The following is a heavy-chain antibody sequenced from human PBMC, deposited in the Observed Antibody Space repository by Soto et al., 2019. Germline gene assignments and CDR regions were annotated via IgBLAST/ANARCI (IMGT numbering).Heavy chain of an antibody. Sequence: QLQLQESGPGLVKLSETLSLTCTVSGGSISTSSYSWSWIRQPPGKGLELIGTFYYSGSTYYNSSLKSRVTISVDTSKNKFSLQLSSVTAADAAVYYCVRLCPTNYYGSGIGWFDPWGQGTLVTVSS. CDR3: VRLCPTNYYGSGIGWFDP. CDR1: GGSISTSSYS. J-gene: IGHJ5*02. CDR2: FYYSGST. V-gene: IGHV4-39*01. D-gene: IGHD3-10*01.